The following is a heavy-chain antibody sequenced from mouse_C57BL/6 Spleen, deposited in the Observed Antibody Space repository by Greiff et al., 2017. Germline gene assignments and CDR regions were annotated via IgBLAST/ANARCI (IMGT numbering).Heavy chain of an antibody. Sequence: QVQLKQPGAELVRPGSSVKLSCKASGYTFTSYWMHWVKQRPIQGLEWIGNIDPSDSETHYNQKFKDKATLTVDKSSSTAYMQLSSLTSEDSAVYYCAIADYGSRYYFDYWGQGTTLTVSS. D-gene: IGHD1-1*01. V-gene: IGHV1-52*01. J-gene: IGHJ2*01. CDR1: GYTFTSYW. CDR2: IDPSDSET. CDR3: AIADYGSRYYFDY.